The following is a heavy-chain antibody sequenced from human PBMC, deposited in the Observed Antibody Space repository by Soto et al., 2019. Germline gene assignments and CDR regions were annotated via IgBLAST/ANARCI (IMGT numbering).Heavy chain of an antibody. CDR2: IKEDGSEK. Sequence: GGSLRLSCAASGFTFSTYLMSWVRQAPGKGLEWLANIKEDGSEKYYVDSLKGRFTISRDNAKNSLYVQLNSLRVEDTAVYYCARGGIGYCTGGTCFYTAFDIWGQGSMVTVSS. CDR1: GFTFSTYL. J-gene: IGHJ3*02. D-gene: IGHD2-8*02. CDR3: ARGGIGYCTGGTCFYTAFDI. V-gene: IGHV3-7*01.